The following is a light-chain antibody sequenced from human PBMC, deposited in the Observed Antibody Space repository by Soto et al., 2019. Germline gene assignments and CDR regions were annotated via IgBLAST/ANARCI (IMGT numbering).Light chain of an antibody. CDR3: QQRRNWPPT. J-gene: IGKJ4*01. Sequence: IVLTQSPATLSLSPGERATLSCRANQSLSSDLAWYQQKPGQAPRLLIYDASNRAAGIPARFSGRGSGTDFTVTISSLEPEDFAVYYCQQRRNWPPTFGGGTRVEIK. CDR2: DAS. CDR1: QSLSSD. V-gene: IGKV3-11*01.